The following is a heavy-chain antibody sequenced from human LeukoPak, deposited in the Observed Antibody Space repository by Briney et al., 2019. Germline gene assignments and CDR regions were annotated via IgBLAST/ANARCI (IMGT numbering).Heavy chain of an antibody. CDR3: ARDLVTVTKGFDI. J-gene: IGHJ4*02. Sequence: SETLSLTCAVSDDSFSSHYWTWIRQPPGKGLEWIGYISYIGSTNYNPSLKSRVTISIDTSKNQFSLKLTSVTAADTAVYYCARDLVTVTKGFDIWGQGTLVTVSS. CDR1: DDSFSSHY. D-gene: IGHD4-17*01. V-gene: IGHV4-59*11. CDR2: ISYIGST.